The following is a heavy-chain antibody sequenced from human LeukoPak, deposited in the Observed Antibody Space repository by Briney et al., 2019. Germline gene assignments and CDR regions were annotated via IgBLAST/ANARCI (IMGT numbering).Heavy chain of an antibody. CDR3: ARDRTGWLAPDY. J-gene: IGHJ4*02. D-gene: IGHD6-19*01. Sequence: LETLSLTCTVSGDSISSYYRTWIRQPPGKGLEWIGYIYYSGSTNYNPSLKSRVTISVDTSKNQFSLKLTSVTAADTAVYYCARDRTGWLAPDYWGQGILVTVSS. CDR2: IYYSGST. CDR1: GDSISSYY. V-gene: IGHV4-59*01.